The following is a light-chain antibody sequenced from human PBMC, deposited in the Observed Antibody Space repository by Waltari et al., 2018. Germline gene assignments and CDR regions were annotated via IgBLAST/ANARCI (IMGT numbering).Light chain of an antibody. Sequence: EIVLTQSPGTLSLSPGERASLSCRTSQSVSSNYLAWYQQRPGQAPRLLIYGASSRAIGIPDRFSGSGSGTDFTLTISRLEPEDFAVYYCQQRNNWPLSFGGGTKVEIK. CDR1: QSVSSNY. CDR2: GAS. CDR3: QQRNNWPLS. J-gene: IGKJ4*01. V-gene: IGKV3D-20*02.